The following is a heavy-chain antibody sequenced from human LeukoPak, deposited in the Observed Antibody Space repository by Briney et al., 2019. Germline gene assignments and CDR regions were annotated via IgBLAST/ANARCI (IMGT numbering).Heavy chain of an antibody. Sequence: SGPALVKPPQTLTLTCTFSGFSLSTSGMCVSWIRQPPGKALEWLALIDWDDDKYYGTSLKTRLTISKDTSKNQEVLTMTNMDPVDTATYYCARMMGYNWNHDPFDYWGQGTLVTVSS. V-gene: IGHV2-70*01. CDR2: IDWDDDK. CDR3: ARMMGYNWNHDPFDY. J-gene: IGHJ4*01. D-gene: IGHD1-14*01. CDR1: GFSLSTSGMC.